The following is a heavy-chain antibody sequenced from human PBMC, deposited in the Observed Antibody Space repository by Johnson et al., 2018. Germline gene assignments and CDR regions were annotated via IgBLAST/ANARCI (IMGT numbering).Heavy chain of an antibody. CDR2: LSSTSSYI. CDR1: GFTFSSYS. CDR3: ARADGYNSIDF. V-gene: IGHV3-21*01. Sequence: VQLVQSGGGVVQXGRSLRLSCAASGFTFSSYSMNWVRQAPGKGLEWVSSLSSTSSYIYYAYSVKGRFTIARDNAKNSLFLHMNSLRAEDTAGYYWARADGYNSIDFWGQGTLVTVSS. J-gene: IGHJ4*02. D-gene: IGHD5-24*01.